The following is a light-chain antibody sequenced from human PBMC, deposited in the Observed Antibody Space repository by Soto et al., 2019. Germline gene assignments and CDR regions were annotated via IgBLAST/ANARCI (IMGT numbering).Light chain of an antibody. V-gene: IGKV1-5*03. CDR3: QQYNSYSGT. CDR2: KAS. CDR1: QSISSW. J-gene: IGKJ2*01. Sequence: DIQMTQSPSTLSASVGDRVTITCRASQSISSWLAWYQQKPGKAPKLLIYKASSLESGVPSRFSGSGSGTEFTFTICSLQPDDFATYYCQQYNSYSGTFGQGTK.